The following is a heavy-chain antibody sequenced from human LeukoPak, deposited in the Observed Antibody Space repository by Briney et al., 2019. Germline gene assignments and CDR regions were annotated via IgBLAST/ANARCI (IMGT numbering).Heavy chain of an antibody. CDR3: AMVTMVRGIGGYFDY. Sequence: ASVKVSCKASGGTFSSYAISWVRQAPGQRLEWMGWINAGNGNTKYSQKFQGRVTITRDTSASTAYMELSSLRSEDTAVYYCAMVTMVRGIGGYFDYWGQGTLVTVSS. CDR2: INAGNGNT. CDR1: GGTFSSYA. D-gene: IGHD3-10*01. V-gene: IGHV1-3*01. J-gene: IGHJ4*02.